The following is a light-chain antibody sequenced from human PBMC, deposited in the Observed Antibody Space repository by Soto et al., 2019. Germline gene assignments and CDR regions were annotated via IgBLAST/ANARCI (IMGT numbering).Light chain of an antibody. CDR2: ASG. Sequence: EIVLTQSPGTLSLSPGERATLSCRASQTVDSSYLAWYQQRPGQAPRLLIYASGTRATGIPDRFNGRGSGTEFTLTISRLEPEDFAVYFCQQYGSKPRTFGQGTKLEIK. J-gene: IGKJ2*01. V-gene: IGKV3-20*01. CDR1: QTVDSSY. CDR3: QQYGSKPRT.